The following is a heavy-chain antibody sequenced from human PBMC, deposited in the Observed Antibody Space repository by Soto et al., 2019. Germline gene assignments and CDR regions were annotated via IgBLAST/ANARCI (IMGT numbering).Heavy chain of an antibody. D-gene: IGHD1-26*01. J-gene: IGHJ5*02. CDR2: IYYSGST. V-gene: IGHV4-59*01. Sequence: QVQLQESGPGLVKPSETLSLTCTVSGGSISSYYWSWIRQPPGKGLEWIGYIYYSGSTNYNPSLKSRVTIAVDTSKNQFSLKLSSVTAADTAVYYCARCLFSYGARFEPWGKGTLVTVSS. CDR1: GGSISSYY. CDR3: ARCLFSYGARFEP.